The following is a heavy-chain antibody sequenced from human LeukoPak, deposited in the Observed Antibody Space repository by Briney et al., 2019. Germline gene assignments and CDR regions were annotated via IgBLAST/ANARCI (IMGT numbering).Heavy chain of an antibody. J-gene: IGHJ4*02. CDR1: AFAFSSYV. D-gene: IGHD3-3*01. CDR3: AKATIFGVVFDY. CDR2: IIGSGGST. V-gene: IGHV3-23*01. Sequence: GGSLRLSCAASAFAFSSYVMTWVRQAPGKGLEWVSSIIGSGGSTYYADSVKGRFTISRDNSKNTVYLQMNSLRAEDTAVYYCAKATIFGVVFDYWGQGTLVTVSS.